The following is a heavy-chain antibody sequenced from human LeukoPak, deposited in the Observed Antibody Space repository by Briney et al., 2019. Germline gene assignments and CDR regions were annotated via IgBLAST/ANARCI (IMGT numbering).Heavy chain of an antibody. Sequence: SETLSLTCTVSGYSISSGYYWGWIRQPPGKGLEWIGSIYHSGSTYYNPSLKSRVTISVDTSKNQFSLKLSSVTAADTAVYYCARHLYSYDLVDYWGQGTLVTVSS. J-gene: IGHJ4*02. CDR3: ARHLYSYDLVDY. V-gene: IGHV4-38-2*02. D-gene: IGHD5-18*01. CDR2: IYHSGST. CDR1: GYSISSGYY.